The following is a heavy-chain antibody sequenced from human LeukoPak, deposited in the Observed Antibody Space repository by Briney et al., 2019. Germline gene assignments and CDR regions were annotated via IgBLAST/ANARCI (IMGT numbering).Heavy chain of an antibody. CDR3: AHGAMYQLDY. V-gene: IGHV3-23*01. D-gene: IGHD2-2*01. CDR2: ISGGSSGST. CDR1: GFTFSDYA. Sequence: GGSLRLSCAASGFTFSDYAMSWVRQAPGKGLEWLSVISGGSSGSTYYADSVTGRFTISGDNSKNTLFLQMNSLRAEDTAVYYCAHGAMYQLDYWGQGTLVIVSS. J-gene: IGHJ4*02.